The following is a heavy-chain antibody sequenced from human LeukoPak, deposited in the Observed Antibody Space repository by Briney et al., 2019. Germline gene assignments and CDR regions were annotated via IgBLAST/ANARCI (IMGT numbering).Heavy chain of an antibody. Sequence: GGSLRLSCAASGFTFSNAWMSWVRQAPGQGLEWVGRIKSKTDGGTTDYDAPVKAIFTISRDDSKNTLYLQMNSLKTEDTAVYYCTTPRTVRYFDWLFDYWGQGPLVTVSS. CDR2: IKSKTDGGTT. CDR1: GFTFSNAW. CDR3: TTPRTVRYFDWLFDY. V-gene: IGHV3-15*01. D-gene: IGHD3-9*01. J-gene: IGHJ4*02.